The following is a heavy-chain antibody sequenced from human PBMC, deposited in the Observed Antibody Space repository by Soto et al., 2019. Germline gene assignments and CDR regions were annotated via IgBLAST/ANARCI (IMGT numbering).Heavy chain of an antibody. Sequence: SVKVSCPSSVGPFSSYAISWVRQAPGQGLEWMGGIIPIFGTANYAQKFQGRVTITADKSTSTAYMDLSSLRSEDTAVYYWARSITMIVVAFDDWGQGTLVTVSS. CDR3: ARSITMIVVAFDD. CDR1: VGPFSSYA. D-gene: IGHD3-22*01. CDR2: IIPIFGTA. J-gene: IGHJ4*02. V-gene: IGHV1-69*06.